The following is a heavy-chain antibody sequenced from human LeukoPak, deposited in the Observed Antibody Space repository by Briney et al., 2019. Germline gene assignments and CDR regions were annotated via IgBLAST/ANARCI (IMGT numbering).Heavy chain of an antibody. CDR1: GFTFSNAW. Sequence: GGSLRLSCAGSGFTFSNAWMSWIRQAPGKGLDWVGRIRSKTDGGTTDYAAPVKGRFTISRDDSLNTLYLQMNNLNTDDTAVYYCATEYFGANNYWGQGTLVTVSS. J-gene: IGHJ4*02. CDR2: IRSKTDGGTT. D-gene: IGHD4/OR15-4a*01. V-gene: IGHV3-15*01. CDR3: ATEYFGANNY.